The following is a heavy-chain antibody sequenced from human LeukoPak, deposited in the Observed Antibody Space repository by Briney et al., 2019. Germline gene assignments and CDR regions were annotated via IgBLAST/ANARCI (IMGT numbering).Heavy chain of an antibody. V-gene: IGHV3-30*02. CDR1: GFTFSSHG. CDR3: ARAGHYDYVWGSYRHNDY. Sequence: PGGSLRLSCVASGFTFSSHGMHWVRQAPGKGLEWVAFIRYDGSNKYYADSVKGRFTISRDNSKNTLYLQMNSLRAEDTAVYYCARAGHYDYVWGSYRHNDYWGQGTLVTVSS. J-gene: IGHJ4*02. CDR2: IRYDGSNK. D-gene: IGHD3-16*02.